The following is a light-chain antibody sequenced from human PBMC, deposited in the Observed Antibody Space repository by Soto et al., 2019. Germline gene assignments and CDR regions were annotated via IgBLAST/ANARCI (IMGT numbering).Light chain of an antibody. Sequence: QSALTQPPSASGSPGQSVTISCTGTSSDVGGYNYVSWYQQHPGKAPKLMIYDVSKRPSGVPDRFSGSKSGNTASLTVSGLQAEDEADYYCSSYAASNNLVFGGGTKVTVL. CDR2: DVS. CDR1: SSDVGGYNY. J-gene: IGLJ2*01. CDR3: SSYAASNNLV. V-gene: IGLV2-8*01.